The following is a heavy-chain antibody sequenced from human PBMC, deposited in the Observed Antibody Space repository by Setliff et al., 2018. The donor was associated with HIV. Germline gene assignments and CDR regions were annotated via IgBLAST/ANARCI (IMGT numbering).Heavy chain of an antibody. D-gene: IGHD2-15*01. V-gene: IGHV2-5*01. CDR1: GFSLITGGVG. J-gene: IGHJ4*02. CDR2: IYWNDDK. Sequence: GSGPTLVNPTQTLTLTCTFSGFSLITGGVGVGWIRQPPGKALEWLAVIYWNDDKRYSPSLKTRVTITKDTSKDQVFLTMTNMDPVDTATYYCAHSLYCISSSCSGLLFDYWGQGTLVTVSS. CDR3: AHSLYCISSSCSGLLFDY.